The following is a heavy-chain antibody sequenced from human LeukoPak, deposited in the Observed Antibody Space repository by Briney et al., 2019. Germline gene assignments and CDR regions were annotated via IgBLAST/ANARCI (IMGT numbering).Heavy chain of an antibody. D-gene: IGHD3-16*01. CDR3: ARVLLWRFDP. J-gene: IGHJ5*02. CDR2: IYYSGST. V-gene: IGHV4-31*03. Sequence: SETLSLTCTVSGGSISSGGYYWSWIRQHPGKGLEWIGYIYYSGSTYYNPSLKSRLTISVDTSKNQFSLKLSSVTAADTAVYYCARVLLWRFDPWGQGTLVTVSS. CDR1: GGSISSGGYY.